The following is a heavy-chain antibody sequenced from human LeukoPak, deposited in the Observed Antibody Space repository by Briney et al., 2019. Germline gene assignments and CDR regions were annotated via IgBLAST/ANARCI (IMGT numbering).Heavy chain of an antibody. V-gene: IGHV3-21*01. CDR1: VFTFSDNS. CDR3: ARDPLSYSGLQPFDY. D-gene: IGHD5-12*01. CDR2: ISSSSNYL. J-gene: IGHJ4*02. Sequence: GGSLRLSRALSVFTFSDNSMSWVRQAPGKGLEWVSSISSSSNYLYYADSVKGRFTIFKDNTNNLLYLQITSMRAEDTAVYYCARDPLSYSGLQPFDYWGQGTLVTVYS.